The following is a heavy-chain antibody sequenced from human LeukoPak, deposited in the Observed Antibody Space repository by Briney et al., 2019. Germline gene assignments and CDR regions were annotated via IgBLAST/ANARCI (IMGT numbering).Heavy chain of an antibody. V-gene: IGHV1-8*01. Sequence: ASEKVSCKASGYTFTSYDINWVRQAPGQGLEWRGWMNPNSGNTGYAQKFQGRVTMTRNTSISTPYMERSSVRSEDTAVYYCAKILTGYYWAWQKNTDDAFDIGAKGQWSPSLQ. CDR3: AKILTGYYWAWQKNTDDAFDI. CDR1: GYTFTSYD. J-gene: IGHJ3*02. CDR2: MNPNSGNT. D-gene: IGHD3-9*01.